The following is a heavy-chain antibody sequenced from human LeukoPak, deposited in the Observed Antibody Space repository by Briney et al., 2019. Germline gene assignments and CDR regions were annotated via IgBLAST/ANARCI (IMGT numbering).Heavy chain of an antibody. Sequence: SETLSLTCTVSGDSISSYYWSWIRQPPGKGLEWIGYMYYSGSTNYNPSLKSRVTISVDTSKNQFSLKLSSVTAADTAVYYCARRGEAAAGFRRGYYYYMDVWGKGTTVTISS. J-gene: IGHJ6*03. CDR1: GDSISSYY. D-gene: IGHD6-13*01. V-gene: IGHV4-59*12. CDR3: ARRGEAAAGFRRGYYYYMDV. CDR2: MYYSGST.